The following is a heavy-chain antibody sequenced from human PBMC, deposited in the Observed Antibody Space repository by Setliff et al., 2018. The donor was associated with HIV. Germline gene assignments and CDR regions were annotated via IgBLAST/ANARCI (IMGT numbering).Heavy chain of an antibody. J-gene: IGHJ4*02. D-gene: IGHD4-17*01. CDR3: AKGAGFYGDYTFDY. CDR1: GGSINSGSYY. CDR2: IYASGST. Sequence: SETLSLTCTVSGGSINSGSYYWNWIRRPAGKGLEWIGHIYASGSTNYNPSLKSRVTMSVDTSKNKFSLKVTSVTSADTAVYYCAKGAGFYGDYTFDYWGQGNLVTVSS. V-gene: IGHV4-61*10.